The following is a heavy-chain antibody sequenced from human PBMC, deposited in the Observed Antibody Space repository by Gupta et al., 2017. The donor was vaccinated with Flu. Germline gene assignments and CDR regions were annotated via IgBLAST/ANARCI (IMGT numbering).Heavy chain of an antibody. CDR2: IYWNDDK. V-gene: IGHV2-5*01. CDR1: GFSLSTSGVG. Sequence: QITLKESGPTLVKPTQTLTLTCTFSGFSLSTSGVGVGWIRQPPGKALEWLALIYWNDDKRYSPSLKSRLTITKDTSKNQVVLTMTNMDPVDTATYYCAHRPTDTMTTRRGYYFDHWGQGTLVTVSS. J-gene: IGHJ4*02. CDR3: AHRPTDTMTTRRGYYFDH. D-gene: IGHD3-22*01.